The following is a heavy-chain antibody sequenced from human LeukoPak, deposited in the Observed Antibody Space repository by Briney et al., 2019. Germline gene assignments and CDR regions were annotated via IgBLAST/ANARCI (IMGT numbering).Heavy chain of an antibody. CDR2: ISYDGSNK. D-gene: IGHD6-19*01. J-gene: IGHJ4*02. V-gene: IGHV3-30*04. CDR1: GFTFSSYA. Sequence: PGRSLRLSCAASGFTFSSYAMHWVRQAPGKGLEWVAVISYDGSNKYYADSVKGRFTISRDNSKNTLYLQINSLRAEDTAVYYCARSYSSGWHYFDYWGQGTLVTVSS. CDR3: ARSYSSGWHYFDY.